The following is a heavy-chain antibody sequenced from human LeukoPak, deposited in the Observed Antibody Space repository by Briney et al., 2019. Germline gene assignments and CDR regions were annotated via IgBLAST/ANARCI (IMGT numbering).Heavy chain of an antibody. Sequence: SETLSLTCTVSGGSISCYYWSWIRQPPGEGLEWIGYIYYSGSTNYNPSLKSRVTISVDTSKNQFSLKLSSVTAADTAVYYCARVNYDFWSGYYAARQTFDYWGQGTLVSVSS. V-gene: IGHV4-59*01. CDR3: ARVNYDFWSGYYAARQTFDY. CDR2: IYYSGST. D-gene: IGHD3-3*01. CDR1: GGSISCYY. J-gene: IGHJ4*02.